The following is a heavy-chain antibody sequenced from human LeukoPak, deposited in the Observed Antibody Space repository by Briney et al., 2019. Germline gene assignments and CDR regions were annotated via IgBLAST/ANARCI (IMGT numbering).Heavy chain of an antibody. CDR1: GGSFSGYY. J-gene: IGHJ4*02. CDR2: IYYSGST. CDR3: ATLVAGTSVDY. D-gene: IGHD6-19*01. V-gene: IGHV4-34*01. Sequence: PSETLSLTCAVYGGSFSGYYWSWIRQPPGKGLEWIESIYYSGSTYYNPSLKSRVTISVDTSKNQFSLKLSSVTAADTAVYYCATLVAGTSVDYWGQGTLVTVSS.